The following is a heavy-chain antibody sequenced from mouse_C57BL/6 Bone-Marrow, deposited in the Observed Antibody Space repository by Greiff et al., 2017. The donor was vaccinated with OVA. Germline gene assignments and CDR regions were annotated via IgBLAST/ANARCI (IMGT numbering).Heavy chain of an antibody. CDR2: IDPSDSYT. J-gene: IGHJ2*01. V-gene: IGHV1-69*01. CDR3: ARYSYYFDY. CDR1: GYTFTSYW. Sequence: QVQLQQPGAELVMPGASVKLSCKASGYTFTSYWMHWVKQRPGQGLEWIGEIDPSDSYTNYNQKFKGKSPLTVDKSSSTAYMQRSSLTSEDAAVYYCARYSYYFDYWGQGTTLTVSS.